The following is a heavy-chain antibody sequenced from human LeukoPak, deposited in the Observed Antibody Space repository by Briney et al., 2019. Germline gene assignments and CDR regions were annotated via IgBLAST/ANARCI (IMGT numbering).Heavy chain of an antibody. CDR1: GGSFSGYY. V-gene: IGHV4-59*01. CDR2: ICDNGNT. J-gene: IGHJ4*02. D-gene: IGHD5-24*01. Sequence: SETLSLTCAVYGGSFSGYYWSWTRQPPGKGLEWIGVICDNGNTDYNPSLKSRVTISVDTPKSQFSLKLSSLAAADTAVYYCATGRDPYKTGHWGQGTLVTVSS. CDR3: ATGRDPYKTGH.